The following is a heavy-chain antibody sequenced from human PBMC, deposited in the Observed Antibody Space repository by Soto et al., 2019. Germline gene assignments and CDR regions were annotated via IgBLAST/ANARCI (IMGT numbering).Heavy chain of an antibody. CDR2: IWYDGSNK. V-gene: IGHV3-33*01. CDR1: GFTFSSYG. D-gene: IGHD1-26*01. J-gene: IGHJ2*01. CDR3: ARAEYSGSSTYWYFDL. Sequence: QVQLLESGGGVVQPGRSLRLSCAASGFTFSSYGMHWVRQAPGKGLEWVAVIWYDGSNKYYADSVKGRFTISRDNSKNTXYLQMNSLRAEDTAVYYCARAEYSGSSTYWYFDLWGRGTLVTVSS.